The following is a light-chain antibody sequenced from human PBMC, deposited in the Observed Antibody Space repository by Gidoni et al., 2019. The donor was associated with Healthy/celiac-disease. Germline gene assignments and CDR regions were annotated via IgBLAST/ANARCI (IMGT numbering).Light chain of an antibody. CDR1: KLGDKY. CDR2: QDS. Sequence: SYELTQPPSVSVSPGQTASIPCSGDKLGDKYACWYQQKPGQSPVLVIYQDSKRPSGIPERFSGSNSGNTATLTISGTQAMDEADYYCQAWDSSIWVFGGGTKLTV. CDR3: QAWDSSIWV. J-gene: IGLJ3*02. V-gene: IGLV3-1*01.